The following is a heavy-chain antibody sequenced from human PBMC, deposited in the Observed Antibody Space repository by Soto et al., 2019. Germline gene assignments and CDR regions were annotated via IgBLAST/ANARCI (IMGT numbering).Heavy chain of an antibody. CDR2: INSDGSST. V-gene: IGHV3-74*01. Sequence: LRLSCAASGFTFSNYWMHWVRQAPGKGLVWVSRINSDGSSTTYADSVRGRFTISRDNAANTLYLQMSSLRGEDTAVYYCTRDPAPIGWFDYWGQGTLVTVSS. J-gene: IGHJ5*01. CDR3: TRDPAPIGWFDY. CDR1: GFTFSNYW.